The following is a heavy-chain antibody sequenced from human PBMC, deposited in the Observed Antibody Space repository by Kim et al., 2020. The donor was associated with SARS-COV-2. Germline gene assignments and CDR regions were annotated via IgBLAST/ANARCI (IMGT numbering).Heavy chain of an antibody. D-gene: IGHD3-22*01. CDR3: ARDSYYYDSSGYYYFNWFDP. CDR2: TYYRSKWYS. J-gene: IGHJ5*02. CDR1: GDSVSSNSAA. Sequence: SQTLSLTCAISGDSVSSNSAAWNWIRQSPSRGLEWLGRTYYRSKWYSDYAVSVKSRITINPDTSKNQFSLQLNSVTPEDTAVYYCARDSYYYDSSGYYYFNWFDPWGQGTLVTVSS. V-gene: IGHV6-1*01.